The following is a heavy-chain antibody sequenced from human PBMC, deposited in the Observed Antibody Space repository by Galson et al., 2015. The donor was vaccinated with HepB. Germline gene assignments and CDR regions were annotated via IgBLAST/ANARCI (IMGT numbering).Heavy chain of an antibody. CDR2: IDPSDSYT. CDR3: ARHRGSGYCSGGSCKLNWYFDL. J-gene: IGHJ2*01. V-gene: IGHV5-10-1*01. CDR1: GYSFTSYW. Sequence: QSGAEVKKPGESLRISCKGSGYSFTSYWISWVRQMPGKGLEWMGRIDPSDSYTNYSPSFQGHVTISADKSISTAYLQWSSLKASDTAMYYCARHRGSGYCSGGSCKLNWYFDLWGRGTLVTVSS. D-gene: IGHD2-15*01.